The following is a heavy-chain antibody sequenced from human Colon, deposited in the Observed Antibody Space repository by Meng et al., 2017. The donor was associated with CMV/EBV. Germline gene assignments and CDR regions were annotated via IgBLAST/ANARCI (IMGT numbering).Heavy chain of an antibody. CDR2: ISYDGSNK. V-gene: IGHV3-30*04. J-gene: IGHJ5*02. CDR1: GFTFSSYA. Sequence: GESLKISCAASGFTFSSYAMHWVRQASGKGLEWVAVISYDGSNKYYADSVKGRFTISRDNSKNTLYLQMNSLRAEDTAVYYCAREFWAVAGAWGQGTLVTVSS. CDR3: AREFWAVAGA. D-gene: IGHD6-19*01.